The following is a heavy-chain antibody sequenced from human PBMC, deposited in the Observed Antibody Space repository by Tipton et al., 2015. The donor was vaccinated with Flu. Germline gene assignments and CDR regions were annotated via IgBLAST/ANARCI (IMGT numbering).Heavy chain of an antibody. J-gene: IGHJ5*02. CDR1: DYSISSGYY. CDR2: VSRTGST. V-gene: IGHV4-38-2*01. CDR3: ARRDYSNYVSDPKNWFDP. D-gene: IGHD4-11*01. Sequence: GLVKPSETLSLICAVSDYSISSGYYWGWIRQFPGKGLEWIGTVSRTGSTIYNPSLKSRVSISIDTSRNQFSLKMKSVTATDMAVYYCARRDYSNYVSDPKNWFDPWGQGTLVTVSS.